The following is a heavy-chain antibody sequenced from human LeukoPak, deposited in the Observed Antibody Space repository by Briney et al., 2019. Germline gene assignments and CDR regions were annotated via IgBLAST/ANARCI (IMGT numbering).Heavy chain of an antibody. CDR1: GYTFTSYG. CDR3: ARATPVNYYDSSGDFDY. D-gene: IGHD3-22*01. V-gene: IGHV1-18*01. CDR2: ISAYNGNT. Sequence: ASVKVSCKASGYTFTSYGISWVRQAPGQGLEWMGWISAYNGNTNYAQKLQGRVTMTTDTSTSTAYMELRSLRSDDTAVYYCARATPVNYYDSSGDFDYWGQGTLVTGSS. J-gene: IGHJ4*02.